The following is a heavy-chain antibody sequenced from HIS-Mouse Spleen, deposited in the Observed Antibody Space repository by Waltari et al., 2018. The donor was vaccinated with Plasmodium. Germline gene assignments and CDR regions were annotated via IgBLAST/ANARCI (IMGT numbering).Heavy chain of an antibody. V-gene: IGHV1-2*02. Sequence: QVQLVQSGAEVKKPGASVKVSCKASGYTFTGYFMHWVRKAPGQGLEWLGWINPNSGGTNYAQRFRGRVTMTRDTSISTAYMELSRLRSDDTAVYYCARDPKQLGSAFDIWGQGTMVTVSS. J-gene: IGHJ3*02. CDR2: INPNSGGT. D-gene: IGHD7-27*01. CDR3: ARDPKQLGSAFDI. CDR1: GYTFTGYF.